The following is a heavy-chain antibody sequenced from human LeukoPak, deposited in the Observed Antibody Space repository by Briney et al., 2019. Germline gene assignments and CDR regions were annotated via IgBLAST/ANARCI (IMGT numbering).Heavy chain of an antibody. CDR3: ARESPLRDPDIVATLYYFDY. CDR1: GYTFASYY. V-gene: IGHV1-46*01. CDR2: INPSGGST. Sequence: SVKVSCKASGYTFASYYMHWVRQAPGQGLEWMGIINPSGGSTSYAQKFQGRVTMTRDTSTSTVYMELSSLRSEDTAVYYCARESPLRDPDIVATLYYFDYWGQGTLVTVSS. D-gene: IGHD5-12*01. J-gene: IGHJ4*02.